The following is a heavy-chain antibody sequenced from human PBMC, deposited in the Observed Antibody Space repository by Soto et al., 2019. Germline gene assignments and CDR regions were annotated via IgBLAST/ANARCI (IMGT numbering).Heavy chain of an antibody. CDR2: LYWNDDK. V-gene: IGHV2-5*01. Sequence: QITLKESGPTLVKPTQTLTLTCTFSGFSLSTSGLGVGWIRQPPGQALEWLALLYWNDDKRYSPSLESRLAITKDDSNNHVVLTTINMDHVDTATYYCAHGILEWLEGGGYYYYGMDVWGQGTTVTVSS. CDR3: AHGILEWLEGGGYYYYGMDV. D-gene: IGHD3-3*01. J-gene: IGHJ6*02. CDR1: GFSLSTSGLG.